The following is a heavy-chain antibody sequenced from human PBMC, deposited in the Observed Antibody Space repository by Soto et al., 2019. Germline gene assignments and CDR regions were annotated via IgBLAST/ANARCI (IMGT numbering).Heavy chain of an antibody. CDR1: GYTFTGNY. CDR2: INPNSGGT. J-gene: IGHJ4*02. CDR3: ARESVPVVVPAAALDY. Sequence: GASVKPSCKASGYTFTGNYMHWVRQAPEQGLEWMGWINPNSGGTNYAQKFQGWVTMTRDTSISTAYMELSRLRSDDTAVYYCARESVPVVVPAAALDYWGQGTLVTVS. V-gene: IGHV1-2*04. D-gene: IGHD2-2*01.